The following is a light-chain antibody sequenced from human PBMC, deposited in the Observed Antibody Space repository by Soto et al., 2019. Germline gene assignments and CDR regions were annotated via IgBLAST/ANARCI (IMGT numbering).Light chain of an antibody. CDR3: QQYGSAPLT. J-gene: IGKJ5*01. CDR1: VTVATN. V-gene: IGKV3-20*01. CDR2: GAS. Sequence: EIVMTQSPFTLSMSPGETATLSCRASVTVATNVAWYQQTPGQAPRLLIFGASNRATGIPDRFSGGGSGTDFSLTISRLEPEDFAVYYCQQYGSAPLTFGQGTRLEIK.